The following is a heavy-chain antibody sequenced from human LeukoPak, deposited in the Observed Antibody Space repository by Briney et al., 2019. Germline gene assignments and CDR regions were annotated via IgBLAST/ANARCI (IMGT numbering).Heavy chain of an antibody. D-gene: IGHD3-22*01. CDR1: GGSFSGYY. V-gene: IGHV4-34*01. J-gene: IGHJ4*02. Sequence: ASETLSLTCAVYGGSFSGYYWSWIRQPPGRGLEWIGEINHSGSTNYNTSLKSRVTISVDTSKNQFSLKRSSVTAADTAVYYCARGWRENYYDSSGYYQNWGQGTLVTVSS. CDR2: INHSGST. CDR3: ARGWRENYYDSSGYYQN.